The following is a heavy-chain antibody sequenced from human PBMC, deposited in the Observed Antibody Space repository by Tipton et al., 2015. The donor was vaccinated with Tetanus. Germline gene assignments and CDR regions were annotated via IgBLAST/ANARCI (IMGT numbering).Heavy chain of an antibody. V-gene: IGHV4-31*03. J-gene: IGHJ4*02. Sequence: TLSLTCTVSGVSISSGGYYWSWIRQHPGKGLEWIGYIYYSGHTHYNPSLRGRVDISLDTSQNQVSLNLRSVTAADTAVYYCAKDRLCGGECYSLWGRGTLVTVSS. CDR3: AKDRLCGGECYSL. D-gene: IGHD2-21*01. CDR1: GVSISSGGYY. CDR2: IYYSGHT.